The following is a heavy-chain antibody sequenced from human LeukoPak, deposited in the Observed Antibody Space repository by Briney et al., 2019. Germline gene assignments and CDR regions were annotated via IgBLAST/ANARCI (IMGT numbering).Heavy chain of an antibody. D-gene: IGHD2-2*01. V-gene: IGHV1-18*01. CDR2: ISAYNGNT. CDR1: GYTFTSYG. CDR3: ARDRPRVVVPAAPHY. J-gene: IGHJ4*02. Sequence: ASVKVSCKASGYTFTSYGISWVRQAPGQGLEWMGWISAYNGNTNYAQKLQGRVTMTTDTSTSTAYMELRSLRSDDTAVYYCARDRPRVVVPAAPHYWGQGTLVTVSS.